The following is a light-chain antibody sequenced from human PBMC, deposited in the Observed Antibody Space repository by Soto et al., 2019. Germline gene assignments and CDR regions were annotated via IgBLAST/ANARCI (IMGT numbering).Light chain of an antibody. CDR3: QQYASLPLT. CDR1: QTVRGNN. V-gene: IGKV3-20*01. CDR2: GAS. Sequence: IVLTQSPDTLSLSPGESATLSCRASQTVRGNNIVWYQQRPGQAPRVLISGASSRATGIPDRFRGSGSGTDFSLSIRRLEPEDSAVYYCQQYASLPLTFGGGNKVVIK. J-gene: IGKJ4*01.